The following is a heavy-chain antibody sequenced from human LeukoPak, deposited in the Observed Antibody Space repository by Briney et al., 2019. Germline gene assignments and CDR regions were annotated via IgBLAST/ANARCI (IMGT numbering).Heavy chain of an antibody. Sequence: GASVKVSCKTSGYTFTSDDINWVRQATGQGLEWMGWMNPNSGNTGYAQKFQGRVTMTRNTSIGTAYMELSSLRSEDTAIYYRAKSPTGLRKRNDFWGQGTLVTVSS. CDR1: GYTFTSDD. CDR2: MNPNSGNT. V-gene: IGHV1-8*01. J-gene: IGHJ4*02. D-gene: IGHD4-17*01. CDR3: AKSPTGLRKRNDF.